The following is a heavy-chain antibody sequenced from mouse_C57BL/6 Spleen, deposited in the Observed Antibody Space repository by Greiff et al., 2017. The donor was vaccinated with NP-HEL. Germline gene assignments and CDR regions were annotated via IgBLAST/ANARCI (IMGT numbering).Heavy chain of an antibody. J-gene: IGHJ3*01. CDR2: IYPRSGNT. CDR1: GYTFTSYG. D-gene: IGHD3-1*01. CDR3: AREGAKAGFAY. Sequence: QVQLQQSGAELARPGASVKLSCKASGYTFTSYGISWVKQRTGQGLEWIGEIYPRSGNTYYNEKFKGKATLTADKSSSTAYMELRSLASEDSAVYFCAREGAKAGFAYWGQGTLVTVSA. V-gene: IGHV1-81*01.